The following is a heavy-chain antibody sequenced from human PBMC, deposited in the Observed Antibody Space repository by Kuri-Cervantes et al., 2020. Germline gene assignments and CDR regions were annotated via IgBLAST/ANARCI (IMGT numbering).Heavy chain of an antibody. CDR3: ARVFYYYGSGSPDLDF. Sequence: ASVKVSCKASGYTFISYDINWGRQATGQGLEWMGWMNPNSGNTGYAQKFQGRVTMTRNTSISTAYMELSSLRSEDTAVYYCARVFYYYGSGSPDLDFWGQGTLVTVSS. J-gene: IGHJ4*02. D-gene: IGHD3-10*01. CDR2: MNPNSGNT. V-gene: IGHV1-8*01. CDR1: GYTFISYD.